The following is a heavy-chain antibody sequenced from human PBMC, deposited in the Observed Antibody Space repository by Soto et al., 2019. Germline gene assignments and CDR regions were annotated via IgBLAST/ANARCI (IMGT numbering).Heavy chain of an antibody. CDR1: GYSFASHW. V-gene: IGHV5-51*01. J-gene: IGHJ4*02. Sequence: GESLKISCKGSGYSFASHWVAWVRQMPEKGLEWIGTIYPGDSDTKYSSAFRGHVTISADASVSTAYLQWRSLEATDSAIYYCARYSGSYWHYLDFWGQGTLVTVSS. CDR3: ARYSGSYWHYLDF. CDR2: IYPGDSDT. D-gene: IGHD1-26*01.